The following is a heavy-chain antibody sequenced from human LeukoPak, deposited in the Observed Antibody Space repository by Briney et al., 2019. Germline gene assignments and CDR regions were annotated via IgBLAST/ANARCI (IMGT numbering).Heavy chain of an antibody. J-gene: IGHJ4*02. Sequence: SETLSLTCTVSGGSISSYYWSWIRQPPGKGLEWIGYIYYSGSTNYNPSLKSRVTISVDTSKNQFSLKLSSVTAADTAVYYCARNSPGGTDYWGQGTLVTVSS. CDR1: GGSISSYY. CDR3: ARNSPGGTDY. CDR2: IYYSGST. V-gene: IGHV4-59*12.